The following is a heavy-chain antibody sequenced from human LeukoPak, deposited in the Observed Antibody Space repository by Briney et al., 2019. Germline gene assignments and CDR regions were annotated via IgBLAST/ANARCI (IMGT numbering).Heavy chain of an antibody. J-gene: IGHJ4*02. V-gene: IGHV1-69*05. D-gene: IGHD1-7*01. CDR1: GGTFSSYA. CDR2: IIHIFDTA. Sequence: SVKVSCKASGGTFSSYAISWVRQAPGQGLEWMGGIIHIFDTASYAQKFQGRVTIITDESTNTTYMELSNLRSEDTAVYYCAAEGTAEFLFDYWGQGTPVTVSS. CDR3: AAEGTAEFLFDY.